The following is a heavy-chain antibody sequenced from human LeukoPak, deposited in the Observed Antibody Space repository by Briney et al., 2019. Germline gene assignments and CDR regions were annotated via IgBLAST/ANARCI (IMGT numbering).Heavy chain of an antibody. J-gene: IGHJ4*02. D-gene: IGHD1-26*01. CDR3: AKDLVGAPDY. V-gene: IGHV3-30*18. Sequence: GGSLRLSCAASGFTFSSYGMHWVPQAPGKGLEWVAVISYDGSNKYYADSVKGRFTISRDNSKNTLYLQMNSLRAEDTAVYYCAKDLVGAPDYWGQGTLVTVSS. CDR2: ISYDGSNK. CDR1: GFTFSSYG.